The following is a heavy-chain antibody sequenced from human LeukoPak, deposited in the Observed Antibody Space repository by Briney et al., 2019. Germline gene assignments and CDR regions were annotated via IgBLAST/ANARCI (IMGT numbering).Heavy chain of an antibody. V-gene: IGHV4-61*01. Sequence: LSLTCTVSGGSVSSGSYYWSWIRQPPGKGLEWIGYLYYSGSTNYNPSLKSRVTMSVDTSKNQFSLKLSSVTAADTAVYYCARVSNIAARHFDYWGQGTLVTVSS. CDR1: GGSVSSGSYY. CDR3: ARVSNIAARHFDY. CDR2: LYYSGST. J-gene: IGHJ4*02. D-gene: IGHD6-6*01.